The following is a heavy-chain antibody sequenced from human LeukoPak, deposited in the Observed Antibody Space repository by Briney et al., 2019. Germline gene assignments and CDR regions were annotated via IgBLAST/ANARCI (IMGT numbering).Heavy chain of an antibody. CDR3: ARDQSDFWSGYYYYYYYYMDV. CDR1: GGTFISYT. V-gene: IGHV1-69*04. CDR2: IIPILGIA. D-gene: IGHD3-3*01. Sequence: SVKVSCKASGGTFISYTISWVRQAPGQGLEWMGRIIPILGIANYAQKFQGRVTITADKSTSTAYMELSGLRSEDTAVYYCARDQSDFWSGYYYYYYYYMDVWGKGTTATVSS. J-gene: IGHJ6*03.